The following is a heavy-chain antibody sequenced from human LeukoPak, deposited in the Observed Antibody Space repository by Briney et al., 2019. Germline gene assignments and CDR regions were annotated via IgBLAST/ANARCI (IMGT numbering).Heavy chain of an antibody. V-gene: IGHV3-7*01. CDR1: GFTFSSYW. J-gene: IGHJ3*02. CDR2: IKQDGSEK. D-gene: IGHD1-26*01. CDR3: ARARYSGSYYGAFDI. Sequence: GGSLRLSCAVSGFTFSSYWMSWVRQAPGKGLEWVANIKQDGSEKNYVDSVKGRFTISRDNAKNSLYLQMNSLRAEDTAVYYCARARYSGSYYGAFDIWGQGTMVTVSS.